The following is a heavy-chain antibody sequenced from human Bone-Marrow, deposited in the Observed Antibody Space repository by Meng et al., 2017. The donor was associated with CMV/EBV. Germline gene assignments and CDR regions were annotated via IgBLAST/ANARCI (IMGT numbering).Heavy chain of an antibody. V-gene: IGHV3-74*01. D-gene: IGHD2-2*01. J-gene: IGHJ4*02. Sequence: GGSLRLSCVASGFTFSTYWMHWVRQAPGKGLEWVSRINSDGTSTSYADSVKGRLTIYRDNAKNTAYLQMDSLRVEDTAVYYCARGGRYCSTMSCLELGNWGQGTLVTFSS. CDR3: ARGGRYCSTMSCLELGN. CDR1: GFTFSTYW. CDR2: INSDGTST.